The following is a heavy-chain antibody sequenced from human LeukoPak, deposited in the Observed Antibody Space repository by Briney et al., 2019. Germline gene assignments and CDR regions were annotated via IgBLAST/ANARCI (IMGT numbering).Heavy chain of an antibody. Sequence: GGSLRLSCAASGFTFSTYWIHWVRQAPGKGLVWVSRINTDGSTTNYADSVKGRFTISRDNSKGTHYLQMNSLRSEDTAVYYRAKAQPPLISRSFDCWGQGALVTVSS. D-gene: IGHD3-10*01. CDR1: GFTFSTYW. CDR2: INTDGSTT. J-gene: IGHJ4*02. CDR3: AKAQPPLISRSFDC. V-gene: IGHV3-74*01.